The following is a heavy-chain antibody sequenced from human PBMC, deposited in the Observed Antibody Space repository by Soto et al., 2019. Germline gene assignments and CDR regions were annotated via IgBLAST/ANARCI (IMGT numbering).Heavy chain of an antibody. Sequence: QVQLVQSGAEVQKPGASVNVSCKASGYTFTSYNTHWVRQDPGQGLEWVGLINPRGFFTTYAQKFRGRVTMTGDTSTSVVYMELTNLMSEDTAMYYWARAAGRFGVLFGCDPWGQGALLSFSS. CDR2: INPRGFFT. D-gene: IGHD3-10*01. V-gene: IGHV1-46*01. CDR1: GYTFTSYN. CDR3: ARAAGRFGVLFGCDP. J-gene: IGHJ5*02.